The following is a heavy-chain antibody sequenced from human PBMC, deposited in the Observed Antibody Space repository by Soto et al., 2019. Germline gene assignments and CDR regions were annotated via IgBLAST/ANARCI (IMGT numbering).Heavy chain of an antibody. J-gene: IGHJ6*02. Sequence: GGSLRLSCAASGFTFSSYAMSWVRQAPGKGLEWVSDIIDSGGSTYYADSVKGRFTISRDNSKSTLYLQMNSLRAADTAVYYCACIFSGGYGYGFYYYGMDVWGQGTTVTVSS. CDR2: IIDSGGST. CDR3: ACIFSGGYGYGFYYYGMDV. CDR1: GFTFSSYA. V-gene: IGHV3-23*01. D-gene: IGHD5-18*01.